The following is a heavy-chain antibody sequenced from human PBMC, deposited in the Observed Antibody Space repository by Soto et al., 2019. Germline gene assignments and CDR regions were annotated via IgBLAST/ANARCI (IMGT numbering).Heavy chain of an antibody. CDR3: AKNRGRVTPSFHFDY. V-gene: IGHV3-23*01. CDR1: GFTFSGYA. CDR2: INGGGNYT. J-gene: IGHJ4*02. Sequence: EVQLLESGGDLVQPGMSLRLSCAASGFTFSGYAMSWVHQAPGKGMEWVSVINGGGNYTYNADSVKGRFTMSRDNSKNTLHLQMSSLRGEDTAVYYCAKNRGRVTPSFHFDYWGQGTLVTVSS. D-gene: IGHD2-21*02.